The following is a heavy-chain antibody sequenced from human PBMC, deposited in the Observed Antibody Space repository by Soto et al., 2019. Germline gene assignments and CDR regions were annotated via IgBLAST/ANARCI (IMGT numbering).Heavy chain of an antibody. CDR1: GGTFSSYT. V-gene: IGHV1-69*08. D-gene: IGHD6-19*01. J-gene: IGHJ6*02. CDR2: IIPILGIA. CDR3: ARDSSIAVAGPYYYGMDV. Sequence: QVQLVQSGAEVKKPGSSVKVSCKASGGTFSSYTISWVRQAPGQGLEWMGRIIPILGIANYAQKFQGRVTITADKSTSTAYMELSSLRSEDTAVYYCARDSSIAVAGPYYYGMDVWVQGPTVTVSS.